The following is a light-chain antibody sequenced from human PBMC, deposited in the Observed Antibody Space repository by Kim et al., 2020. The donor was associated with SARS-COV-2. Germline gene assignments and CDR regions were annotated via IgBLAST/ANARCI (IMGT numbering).Light chain of an antibody. CDR1: SSDVGGYNY. V-gene: IGLV2-14*03. Sequence: QSALTQPASVSGSPGQSITISCTGTSSDVGGYNYVSWYQQHPGKAPKLMISDVSNRPSGVSNRFSGSKSGNTASLTISGLQTEDEADYYCSSYTGSSLLFGGGTKVTVL. J-gene: IGLJ2*01. CDR2: DVS. CDR3: SSYTGSSLL.